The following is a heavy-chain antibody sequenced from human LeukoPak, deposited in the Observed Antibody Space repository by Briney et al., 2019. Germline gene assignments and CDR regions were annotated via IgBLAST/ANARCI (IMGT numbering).Heavy chain of an antibody. CDR3: ARTTLLTGTFDY. CDR1: EFTFSSYW. CDR2: IASDGSST. V-gene: IGHV3-74*01. J-gene: IGHJ4*02. D-gene: IGHD7-27*01. Sequence: GGSLRLSCAASEFTFSSYWMNWVRQAPGKGLVWVSRIASDGSSTTYADSVKGRFSISRDNAKNTLYLQMNSLRVEDTAVYYCARTTLLTGTFDYWGQGALVTVSS.